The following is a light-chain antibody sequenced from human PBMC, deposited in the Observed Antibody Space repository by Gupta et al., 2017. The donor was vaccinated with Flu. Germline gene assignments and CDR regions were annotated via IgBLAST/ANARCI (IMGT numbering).Light chain of an antibody. V-gene: IGKV1-39*01. J-gene: IGKJ2*01. CDR2: AAS. CDR1: QNIDIY. CDR3: QQRYRTPYS. Sequence: DIQMTQSPSSLSASVGDRVTITCRASQNIDIYLAWYQQKPGRAPNLLIYAASSLQSGVPSRVTGSGSGIDFTLTISSLQPEDFATYYCQQRYRTPYSFGQGTRLEIK.